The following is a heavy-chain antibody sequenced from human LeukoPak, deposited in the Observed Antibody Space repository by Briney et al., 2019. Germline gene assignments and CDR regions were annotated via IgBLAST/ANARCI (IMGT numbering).Heavy chain of an antibody. V-gene: IGHV1-69*06. CDR3: ARDIGGGYSYGYFDY. J-gene: IGHJ4*02. CDR2: IIPIFGTA. Sequence: SVKVSCKASGGTFSSYAISWVRQAPGQGLEWMGGIIPIFGTANYAQKFQGRVTITADKSTSTAYMELSSLRSEDTAVYYCARDIGGGYSYGYFDYWGQGTLVTVSS. D-gene: IGHD5-18*01. CDR1: GGTFSSYA.